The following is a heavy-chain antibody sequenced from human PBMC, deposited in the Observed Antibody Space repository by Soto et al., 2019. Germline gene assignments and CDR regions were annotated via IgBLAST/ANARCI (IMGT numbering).Heavy chain of an antibody. V-gene: IGHV1-2*02. CDR3: ARNRYCSGGSCRNWFDP. Sequence: GASVKVSCKASGYTFTGYYMHWVRQAPGQGLEWMGWINPNSGGTNYAQKFQGRVTMTRDTSISTAYMELSRLRSDDTAVYYCARNRYCSGGSCRNWFDPWGQGTLVTVSS. CDR2: INPNSGGT. J-gene: IGHJ5*02. CDR1: GYTFTGYY. D-gene: IGHD2-15*01.